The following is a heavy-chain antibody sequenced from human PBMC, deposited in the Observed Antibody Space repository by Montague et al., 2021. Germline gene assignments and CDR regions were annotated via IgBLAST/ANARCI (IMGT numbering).Heavy chain of an antibody. CDR1: GFTFSDYY. D-gene: IGHD5-12*01. V-gene: IGHV3-11*01. CDR3: ARAPKLRRGYYYGMDV. Sequence: SLRLSCAASGFTFSDYYMSWIRQAPGKGLEWVSYISSSGSTIYYADSVKGRFTISRDNAKNSLYLQMNSLRAEDTAVYYCARAPKLRRGYYYGMDVWGQGTTVTVSS. CDR2: ISSSGSTI. J-gene: IGHJ6*02.